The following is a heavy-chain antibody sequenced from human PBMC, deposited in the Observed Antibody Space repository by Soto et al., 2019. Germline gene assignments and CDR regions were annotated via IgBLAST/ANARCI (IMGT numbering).Heavy chain of an antibody. J-gene: IGHJ4*02. CDR1: GFTFSSYG. CDR3: AKDRGALRWSEEHYYFDY. D-gene: IGHD4-17*01. V-gene: IGHV3-30*18. Sequence: VGSLRLSCAASGFTFSSYGMHWVRQAPGKGLEWVAVILYDGSKKDYADSVKGRFTISRGNSKNTLYLQMNSLRAEDTAIYYCAKDRGALRWSEEHYYFDYWGQGTLVTVSS. CDR2: ILYDGSKK.